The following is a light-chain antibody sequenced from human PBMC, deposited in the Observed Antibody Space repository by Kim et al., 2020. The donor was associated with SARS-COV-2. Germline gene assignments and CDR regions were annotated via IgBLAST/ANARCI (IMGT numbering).Light chain of an antibody. CDR1: QSVSSN. J-gene: IGKJ2*01. CDR3: QQYNNWPPSNT. V-gene: IGKV3-15*01. CDR2: DAS. Sequence: EIVMTQSPATLSVSPGERATLSCRASQSVSSNLAWYQQKPGQAPRLLIYDASTRATGIPARFSGSGSGTEFTLTISSLQSEDFAVYYCQQYNNWPPSNTFGQGTKLEI.